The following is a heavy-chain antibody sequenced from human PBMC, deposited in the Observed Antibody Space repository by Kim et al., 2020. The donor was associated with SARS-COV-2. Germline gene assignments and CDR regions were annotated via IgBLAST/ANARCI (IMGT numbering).Heavy chain of an antibody. Sequence: SETLSLTCAVYGGSFSGYYWSWIRQPPGKGLEWIGEINHSGSTNYNPSLKSRVTISVDTSKNQFSLKLSSVTAAGTAVYYCARGPPPRFWRGYDRIWFDPWGQGTLVTVSS. J-gene: IGHJ5*02. D-gene: IGHD3-3*01. CDR1: GGSFSGYY. CDR2: INHSGST. CDR3: ARGPPPRFWRGYDRIWFDP. V-gene: IGHV4-34*01.